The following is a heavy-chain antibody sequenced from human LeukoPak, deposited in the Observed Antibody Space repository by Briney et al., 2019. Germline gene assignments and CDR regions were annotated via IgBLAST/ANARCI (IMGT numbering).Heavy chain of an antibody. D-gene: IGHD3-22*01. J-gene: IGHJ3*02. CDR3: ASRLQNYYDSSGYYVDAFDI. CDR2: IYANSGDT. V-gene: IGHV1-2*02. CDR1: GYTFTGYY. Sequence: ASVKVSCKASGYTFTGYYMHWVRQAPGQGLEWRGWIYANSGDTNYAQKFQGRVTMTRDTSISAVYMELSRLTSDDTAVHYCASRLQNYYDSSGYYVDAFDIWGQGTMVTVSS.